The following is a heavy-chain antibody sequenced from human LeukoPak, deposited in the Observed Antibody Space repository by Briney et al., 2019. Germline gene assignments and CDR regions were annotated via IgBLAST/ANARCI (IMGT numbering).Heavy chain of an antibody. J-gene: IGHJ5*02. V-gene: IGHV3-7*01. Sequence: GGSLRLSCAASGFTFSSYWMSWVRQAPGKGLEWVANIKQDGSEKYYVDSVKGRFTISRDNAKNSLYLQMNSLRAEDTAVYYCARERMATTNWFDPWGQGTLVTVSS. CDR2: IKQDGSEK. CDR3: ARERMATTNWFDP. D-gene: IGHD5-24*01. CDR1: GFTFSSYW.